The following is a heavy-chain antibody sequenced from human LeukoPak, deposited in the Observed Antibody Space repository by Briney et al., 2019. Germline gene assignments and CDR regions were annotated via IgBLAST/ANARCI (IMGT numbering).Heavy chain of an antibody. D-gene: IGHD5-24*01. CDR1: GFTFNTFN. Sequence: GGSLRLSCAASGFTFNTFNMNWVRQAPGKGLEWVSSITSGGDYIYYADSVKGRFTTSRDNAKNSLSLQLNSLRVEDTAVYYCARDYKYAFDNWGQGTPVTVSS. CDR3: ARDYKYAFDN. CDR2: ITSGGDYI. V-gene: IGHV3-21*01. J-gene: IGHJ4*02.